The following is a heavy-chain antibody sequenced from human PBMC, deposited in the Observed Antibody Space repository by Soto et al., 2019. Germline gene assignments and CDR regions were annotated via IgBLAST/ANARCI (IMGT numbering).Heavy chain of an antibody. Sequence: GASVKVSCKASGGTFRSYAISWVRQAPGQGLEWMGGIIPIFGTANYAQKFQGRVTITADESTSTAYMELSSLRSEDTAVYYCARSANYGMDVWGQGTTVTVSS. CDR3: ARSANYGMDV. CDR2: IIPIFGTA. V-gene: IGHV1-69*13. J-gene: IGHJ6*02. CDR1: GGTFRSYA.